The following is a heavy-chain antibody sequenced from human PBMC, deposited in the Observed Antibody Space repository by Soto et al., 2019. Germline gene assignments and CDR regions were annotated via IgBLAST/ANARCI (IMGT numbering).Heavy chain of an antibody. V-gene: IGHV4-59*01. Sequence: SETLSLTCTVSGGFISSYYWSWIRQPPGKGLEWIGYIYYSGSTNYNPSLKSRVTISVDTSKNQFSLKLSSVTAADTAVYYCAREGISEINWFDPWGQGTLVTVSS. CDR3: AREGISEINWFDP. CDR2: IYYSGST. CDR1: GGFISSYY. J-gene: IGHJ5*02.